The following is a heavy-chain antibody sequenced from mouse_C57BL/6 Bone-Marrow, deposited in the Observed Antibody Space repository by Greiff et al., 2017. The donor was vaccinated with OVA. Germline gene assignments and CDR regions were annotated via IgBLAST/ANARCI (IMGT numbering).Heavy chain of an antibody. CDR2: ISSGGSYT. Sequence: EVQGVESGGDLVKPGGSLKLSCAASGFTFSSYGMSWVRQTPDKRLEWVATISSGGSYTYYPDSVTGRFTISRDNAKNTLYLQMSSLKSEDTAMYYCARICYAYGGGSMDYWGQGTSVTVSS. J-gene: IGHJ4*01. V-gene: IGHV5-6*01. CDR3: ARICYAYGGGSMDY. CDR1: GFTFSSYG. D-gene: IGHD2-2*01.